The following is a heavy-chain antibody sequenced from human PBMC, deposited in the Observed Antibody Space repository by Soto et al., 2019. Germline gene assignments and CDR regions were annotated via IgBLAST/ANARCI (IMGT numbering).Heavy chain of an antibody. CDR3: AKTAAMVSIDVYPRWFET. J-gene: IGHJ5*02. D-gene: IGHD5-18*01. Sequence: GGSLRLSCVASGFTFRTYAMSWVRQAPGRGLEWLATISASGATTLYADSLRGRFTISRDLSTSTVFLEMDSLRIEDTATYYCAKTAAMVSIDVYPRWFETWGQGTVVTVSS. V-gene: IGHV3-23*01. CDR1: GFTFRTYA. CDR2: ISASGATT.